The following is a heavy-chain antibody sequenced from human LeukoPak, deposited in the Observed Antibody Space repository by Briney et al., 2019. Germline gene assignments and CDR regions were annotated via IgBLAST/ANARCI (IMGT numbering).Heavy chain of an antibody. J-gene: IGHJ2*01. CDR3: ARMTTVTTRWYFDL. V-gene: IGHV4-61*09. CDR2: VYSSGNI. Sequence: SETLSLTCTVSGGSVESNISSWTWIRQPAGKGLEWIGHVYSSGNINYNPSLESRVLMSVDTSKNQFFLKVRSVTAADTAVYYCARMTTVTTRWYFDLWGRGTLITVSS. CDR1: GGSVESNISS. D-gene: IGHD4-17*01.